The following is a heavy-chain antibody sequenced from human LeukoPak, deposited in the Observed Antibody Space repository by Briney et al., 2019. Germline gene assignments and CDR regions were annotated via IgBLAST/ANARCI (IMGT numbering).Heavy chain of an antibody. CDR2: ISGSGGST. CDR1: GFTFSSYA. J-gene: IGHJ4*02. D-gene: IGHD6-19*01. Sequence: GGSLRLFCAASGFTFSSYAMSWARQAPGKGLEWVSAISGSGGSTYYADSVKGRFTISRDNSKNTLYLQMNSQRAEDTAVYYCAKVGQWLDWPLDYGGEGTLVTVPS. CDR3: AKVGQWLDWPLDY. V-gene: IGHV3-23*01.